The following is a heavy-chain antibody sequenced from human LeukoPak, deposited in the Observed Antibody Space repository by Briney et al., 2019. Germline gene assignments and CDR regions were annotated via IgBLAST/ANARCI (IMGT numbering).Heavy chain of an antibody. D-gene: IGHD6-13*01. J-gene: IGHJ5*02. V-gene: IGHV4-59*01. CDR2: IYYSGTT. Sequence: SETLSLTCTVSGGSIRGYYWSWIRQPPGKGLEWIWYIYYSGTTNYNPSLKSRLTISVDTSKNQFSLKLSSVTAADTAVYYCARNAYASSWYWFDPWGQGALVTVSS. CDR3: ARNAYASSWYWFDP. CDR1: GGSIRGYY.